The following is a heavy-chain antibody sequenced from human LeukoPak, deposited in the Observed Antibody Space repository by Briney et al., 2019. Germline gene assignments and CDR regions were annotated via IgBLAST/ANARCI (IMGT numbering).Heavy chain of an antibody. D-gene: IGHD6-13*01. CDR3: ARAAIAAAGTGPFDI. CDR2: ISSSHTNI. CDR1: GFTFSSYT. Sequence: GGSLRLSCAASGFTFSSYTMNWVRQAPGKGLEWVSSISSSHTNIYYADSVKGRFTISRDNAKNSLYLGVNSLRAEDTAVYYCARAAIAAAGTGPFDIWGQGTTVTVSS. V-gene: IGHV3-21*01. J-gene: IGHJ3*02.